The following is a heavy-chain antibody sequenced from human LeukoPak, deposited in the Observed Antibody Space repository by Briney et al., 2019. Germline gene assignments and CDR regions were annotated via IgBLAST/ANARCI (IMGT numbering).Heavy chain of an antibody. D-gene: IGHD6-13*01. J-gene: IGHJ4*02. CDR1: GFTVSSNY. CDR2: IYSGGST. CDR3: AKDKEAAAAAHFDY. Sequence: GGSLRLSCAASGFTVSSNYMSWVRQAPGKGLEWVSVIYSGGSTYYADSVKGRFTISRDNSKNTLYLQMNSLRAEDTAVYYCAKDKEAAAAAHFDYWGQGTLVTVSS. V-gene: IGHV3-53*05.